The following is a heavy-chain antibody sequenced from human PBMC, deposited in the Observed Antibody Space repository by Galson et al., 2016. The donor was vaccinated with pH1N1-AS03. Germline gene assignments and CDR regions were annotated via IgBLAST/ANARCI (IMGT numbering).Heavy chain of an antibody. V-gene: IGHV1-2*02. D-gene: IGHD7-27*01. Sequence: SVKVSCKASGGSFSSHVFSWVRQAPGQGLEWLGWFNPDSGATQYAQKFRGRVTMTRDTSISTAYMELRRLISADTAVYYCARVNWARAFDYWGQGTQVTASS. CDR2: FNPDSGAT. CDR3: ARVNWARAFDY. J-gene: IGHJ4*02. CDR1: GGSFSSHV.